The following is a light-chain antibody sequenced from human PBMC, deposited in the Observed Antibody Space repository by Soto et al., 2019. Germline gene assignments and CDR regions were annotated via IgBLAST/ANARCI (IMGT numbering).Light chain of an antibody. J-gene: IGKJ1*01. CDR3: QQYGSSPPT. Sequence: FTQSPRTLSLSTGERTTLHCRASQSISRYLAWYQQKPGQGPRLLIYGASSRATGTPDRFSGSGSGTDFTLTINRLEPEDFALYYCQQYGSSPPTFGQGTKVDIK. CDR1: QSISRY. CDR2: GAS. V-gene: IGKV3-20*01.